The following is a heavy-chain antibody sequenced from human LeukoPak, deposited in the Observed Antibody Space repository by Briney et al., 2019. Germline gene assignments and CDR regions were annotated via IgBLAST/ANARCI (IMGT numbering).Heavy chain of an antibody. Sequence: GASVKVSCKASGYTFTGYGISWVRQAPGQGLEWMGCISGYNGNTDYAQTLQGRVTMTTDTSTSTAYMELRSLRSDDKAVYYCARPNYRGGSGSYGGTNWFDPWGQGTLVTVSS. J-gene: IGHJ5*02. D-gene: IGHD3-10*01. CDR2: ISGYNGNT. CDR3: ARPNYRGGSGSYGGTNWFDP. V-gene: IGHV1-18*01. CDR1: GYTFTGYG.